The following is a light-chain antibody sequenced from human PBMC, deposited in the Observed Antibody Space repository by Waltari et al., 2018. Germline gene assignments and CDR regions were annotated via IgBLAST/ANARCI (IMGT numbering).Light chain of an antibody. CDR1: GSNIGAGFD. CDR2: GSN. J-gene: IGLJ3*02. CDR3: QSYESSLTGSWV. V-gene: IGLV1-40*01. Sequence: QSVLTQPPSVSGAPGQRVALPCTGSGSNIGAGFDVHWYQQLPGTAPKLLDYGSNSRHSGVPDRSSPSKCGTSASLRIPGLQAEEEADYYCQSYESSLTGSWVFGGGTKLTVL.